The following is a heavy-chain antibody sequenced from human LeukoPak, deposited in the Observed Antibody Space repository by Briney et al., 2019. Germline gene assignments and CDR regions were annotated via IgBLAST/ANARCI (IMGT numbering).Heavy chain of an antibody. Sequence: GGSLRLSCAASGFTFSSYAMSWVRQAPGKGLEWVSAISGSGGSTYYADSVKGRFTISRDNSENTLYLQMNSLRAEDTAVYYCASLRLVSGSYSDFDYWGQGTLVTVSS. J-gene: IGHJ4*02. D-gene: IGHD1-26*01. CDR1: GFTFSSYA. CDR3: ASLRLVSGSYSDFDY. V-gene: IGHV3-23*01. CDR2: ISGSGGST.